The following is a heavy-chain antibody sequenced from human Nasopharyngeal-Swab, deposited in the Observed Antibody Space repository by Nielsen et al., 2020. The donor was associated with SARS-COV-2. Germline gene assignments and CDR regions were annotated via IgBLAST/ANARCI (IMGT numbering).Heavy chain of an antibody. CDR2: ISSSSSYI. Sequence: GGSLRLSCAAPGFTFSSYTMNWVRQAPGKGLEWVSSISSSSSYIYYTDSVKGRFTISRDNAKNSLYLEMNSLRVEDTAVYYCGRGHYGLDVWGQGTTVIVSS. CDR1: GFTFSSYT. CDR3: GRGHYGLDV. V-gene: IGHV3-21*01. J-gene: IGHJ6*02.